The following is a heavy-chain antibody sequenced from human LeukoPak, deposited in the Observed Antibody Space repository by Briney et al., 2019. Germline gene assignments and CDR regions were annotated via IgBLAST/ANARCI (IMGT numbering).Heavy chain of an antibody. V-gene: IGHV3-21*01. CDR1: GFTFSSYS. CDR3: ARDLGSSSFDY. J-gene: IGHJ4*02. D-gene: IGHD6-6*01. CDR2: ISSSRTYI. Sequence: GGPLRLSCAASGFTFSSYSMNWVRQAPGKGLEWVSSISSSRTYISYADSVKGRFAISRDNAKNSLYLQMNSLRAEDTAVYYCARDLGSSSFDYWGQGTLVTVSS.